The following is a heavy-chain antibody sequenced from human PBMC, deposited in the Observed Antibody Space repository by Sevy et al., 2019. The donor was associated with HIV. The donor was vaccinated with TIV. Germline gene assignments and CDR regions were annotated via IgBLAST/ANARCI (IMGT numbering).Heavy chain of an antibody. D-gene: IGHD3-10*01. CDR3: ARARSYGSGSYYKNYYYYMDV. CDR1: GGSISSYY. Sequence: SETLSLTCTVSGGSISSYYWSWIRQPPGKGLEWIGYIYYSGSTNYNPSLKSRVTISVDTSKNQFSLKLSSVTAADTAVYYCARARSYGSGSYYKNYYYYMDVWGKGTTVTVSS. V-gene: IGHV4-59*01. CDR2: IYYSGST. J-gene: IGHJ6*03.